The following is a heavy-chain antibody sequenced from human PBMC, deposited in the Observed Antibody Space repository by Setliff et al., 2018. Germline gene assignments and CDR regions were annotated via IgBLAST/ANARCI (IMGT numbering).Heavy chain of an antibody. V-gene: IGHV4-59*08. CDR2: IFYSGSA. D-gene: IGHD3-3*01. CDR1: GGSISPYY. CDR3: ARGGDIITIFGVVTPDFYYYMDV. Sequence: PSETLSLTCSVSGGSISPYYWIWIRQSPGKGLEWIGYIFYSGSARYNPSLESRVTMSVDTSKNQISLKLTSVTAADTAVYYCARGGDIITIFGVVTPDFYYYMDVWGTGTTVTVSS. J-gene: IGHJ6*03.